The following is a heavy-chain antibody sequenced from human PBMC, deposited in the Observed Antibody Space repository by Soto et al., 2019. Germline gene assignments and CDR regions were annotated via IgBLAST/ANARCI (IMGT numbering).Heavy chain of an antibody. Sequence: QVQLVQSGAEVKKLGASVKVSCKASGYTFTGHQIHWVRQAPGQGLEWVGWINPNTGDTNYSQRFPGLVTMTSDTSISTAYMELTRLRSDDTAVYYCALGHGLTGYVLSYYSMDVWGQGTTVTVSS. CDR2: INPNTGDT. CDR1: GYTFTGHQ. V-gene: IGHV1-2*04. D-gene: IGHD3-9*01. CDR3: ALGHGLTGYVLSYYSMDV. J-gene: IGHJ6*02.